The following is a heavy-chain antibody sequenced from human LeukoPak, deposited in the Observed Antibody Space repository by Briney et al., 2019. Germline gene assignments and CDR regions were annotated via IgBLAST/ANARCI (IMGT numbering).Heavy chain of an antibody. CDR2: VNRDGTEK. CDR3: VSGDRYFEC. J-gene: IGHJ4*02. V-gene: IGHV3-7*02. CDR1: GFNFSDSR. D-gene: IGHD2-21*01. Sequence: GGSLRLSCVTSGFNFSDSRMTWVRQAPGKGLQWVANVNRDGTEKHFLDSVEGRFTISRDNAKKSLYLQMSSLRPQDTAVYFCVSGDRYFECWGQGTLVTVSS.